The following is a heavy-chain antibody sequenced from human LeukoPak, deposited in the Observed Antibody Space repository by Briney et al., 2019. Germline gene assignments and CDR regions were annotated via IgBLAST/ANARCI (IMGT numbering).Heavy chain of an antibody. J-gene: IGHJ6*03. Sequence: SVKVSCKASGGTFSSYAISWVRQAPGQGLEWMGGIIPIFGTANYAQKFQGRVTITADESTSTAYMELSSLRSEDTAVYYCARAVFRSYGTYYYYYYMDVWGKGTTVTVSS. CDR2: IIPIFGTA. V-gene: IGHV1-69*13. CDR1: GGTFSSYA. D-gene: IGHD5-18*01. CDR3: ARAVFRSYGTYYYYYYMDV.